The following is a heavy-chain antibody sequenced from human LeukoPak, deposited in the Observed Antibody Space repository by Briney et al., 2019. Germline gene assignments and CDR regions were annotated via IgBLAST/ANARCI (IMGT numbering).Heavy chain of an antibody. D-gene: IGHD2-8*02. CDR3: ARVTWSYYMDV. V-gene: IGHV4-59*12. CDR2: IYYSGST. Sequence: PSETLSLTCTVSGGSISSYYWSWIRQPPGKGLEWIGYIYYSGSTNYNPSLKSRVTISVDTSKNQFSLKLSSVTAADTAVYYCARVTWSYYMDVWGKGTTVTVSS. J-gene: IGHJ6*03. CDR1: GGSISSYY.